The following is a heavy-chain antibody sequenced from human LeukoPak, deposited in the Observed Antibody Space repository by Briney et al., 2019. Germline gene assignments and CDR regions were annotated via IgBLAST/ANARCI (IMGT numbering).Heavy chain of an antibody. Sequence: GGSLRLSCVASGFTFSTYSMNWVRQAPGKGLEWVSFISTSSNYIYYADSVKGRFTISRDNAKNSLYLQMNSLRAEDTAVYYCAKDLPSRGNSPYYFDYWGQGTLVTVSS. D-gene: IGHD1-7*01. CDR1: GFTFSTYS. CDR3: AKDLPSRGNSPYYFDY. CDR2: ISTSSNYI. V-gene: IGHV3-21*04. J-gene: IGHJ4*02.